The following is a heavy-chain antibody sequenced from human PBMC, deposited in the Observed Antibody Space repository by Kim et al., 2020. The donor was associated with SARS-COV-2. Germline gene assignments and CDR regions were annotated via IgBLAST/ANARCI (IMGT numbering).Heavy chain of an antibody. J-gene: IGHJ4*02. CDR1: GGSFSGYY. CDR2: INHSGST. Sequence: SETLSLTCAVYGGSFSGYYWSWIRQPPGKGLEWIGEINHSGSTNYNPSLKSRVTISVDTSKNQFSLKLSSVTAADTAVYYCARTGRYCSGGSCDYWGQGTLVTVSS. CDR3: ARTGRYCSGGSCDY. V-gene: IGHV4-34*01. D-gene: IGHD2-15*01.